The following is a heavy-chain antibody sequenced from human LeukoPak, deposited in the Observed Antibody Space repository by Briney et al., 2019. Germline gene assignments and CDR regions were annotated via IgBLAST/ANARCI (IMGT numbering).Heavy chain of an antibody. CDR1: VGSISSYY. J-gene: IGHJ6*02. CDR2: IYYSGST. D-gene: IGHD3-22*01. CDR3: ARDPGYYYDSSGYSGYYYYGMDV. V-gene: IGHV4-59*01. Sequence: SETLSLTCTVSVGSISSYYWSWIRQPPWKGREWIAYIYYSGSTNYNPSLKSRVTISVDTSKNQFSLKLSSVTAADTAVYYCARDPGYYYDSSGYSGYYYYGMDVWGQGTTVTVSS.